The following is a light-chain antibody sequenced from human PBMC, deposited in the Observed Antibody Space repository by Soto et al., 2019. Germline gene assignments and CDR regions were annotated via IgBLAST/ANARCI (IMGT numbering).Light chain of an antibody. Sequence: EIVSTQSPGTLSLSPGERATVSCRASQSVSSSHLAWYQQKPGQAPRLLIYGASSRATGIPDRFSGSGSGTDFTLTISRLEPEDFAVYYCQLYGSSPLYIFGQGTNLEIK. CDR1: QSVSSSH. J-gene: IGKJ2*01. CDR3: QLYGSSPLYI. CDR2: GAS. V-gene: IGKV3-20*01.